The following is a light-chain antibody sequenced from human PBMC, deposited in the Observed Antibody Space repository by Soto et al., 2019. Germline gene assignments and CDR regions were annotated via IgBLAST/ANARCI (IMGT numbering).Light chain of an antibody. Sequence: EIVLTQSPGTLSLSPGERATLSCRASQSVGTTFLAWYQQKAGRPPRLLIYGASTRATGIPDRFSGSGSGTDFTLTISRLEPEDFAVYYCQQYGTSPFTFGPGTKVDIK. CDR2: GAS. CDR1: QSVGTTF. J-gene: IGKJ3*01. CDR3: QQYGTSPFT. V-gene: IGKV3-20*01.